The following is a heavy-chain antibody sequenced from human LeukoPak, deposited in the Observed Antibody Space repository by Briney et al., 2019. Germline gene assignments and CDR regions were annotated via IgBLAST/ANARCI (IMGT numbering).Heavy chain of an antibody. V-gene: IGHV4-59*01. CDR3: ARHGAPTGDYYYGMDV. J-gene: IGHJ6*02. CDR2: IYYSGST. D-gene: IGHD3-10*01. Sequence: PSETLSLTCTVSGGSISSYYWSWIRQPPGKGLEWIGYIYYSGSTNYNPSLKSRVTISVDTSKNQFSLKLSSVTAADTAVYYCARHGAPTGDYYYGMDVWGQGTTVTASS. CDR1: GGSISSYY.